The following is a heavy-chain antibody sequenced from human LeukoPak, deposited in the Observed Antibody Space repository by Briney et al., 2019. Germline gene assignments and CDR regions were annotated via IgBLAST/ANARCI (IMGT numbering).Heavy chain of an antibody. Sequence: PGGSLRLSCAVSGFTFSTYGMHWVRQAPGKGLEWVAVIWYDGSNEFYSDSVKGRFTISRHNSKNTLYLQMNSLRAEDTAVYYCARDSVRDDYNSDYFDFWGQGTLVTVSS. V-gene: IGHV3-33*01. CDR3: ARDSVRDDYNSDYFDF. D-gene: IGHD5-24*01. CDR1: GFTFSTYG. J-gene: IGHJ4*02. CDR2: IWYDGSNE.